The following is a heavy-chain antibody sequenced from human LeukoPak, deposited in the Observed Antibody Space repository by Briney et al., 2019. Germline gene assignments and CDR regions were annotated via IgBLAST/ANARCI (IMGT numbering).Heavy chain of an antibody. D-gene: IGHD1-26*01. CDR2: IRQDGDLK. V-gene: IGHV3-7*01. CDR1: GFTFSSYW. J-gene: IGHJ4*02. Sequence: GGSLRLSCTGSGFTFSSYWMSWVRQAPGKGLEWVANIRQDGDLKHYVDSVRGRFTISRDNAENSLYLQMNSLRAEDTAIYYCAREIVGTIKSHFDYWGQGTLVTASS. CDR3: AREIVGTIKSHFDY.